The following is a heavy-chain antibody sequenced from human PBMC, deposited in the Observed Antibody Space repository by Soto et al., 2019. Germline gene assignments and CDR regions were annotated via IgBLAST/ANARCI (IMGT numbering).Heavy chain of an antibody. D-gene: IGHD3-22*01. Sequence: EVQLVESGGGLIQPGGSLRLSCAASGFTVSSNYVSWVRQAPGKGLEWVSVIYSGGDTYCADSVKGRFTISRDNSKNTLYLQMNSLRAEDTAVYYCARNYYDSGGGFDYCGQGTLVTVSS. CDR2: IYSGGDT. CDR3: ARNYYDSGGGFDY. V-gene: IGHV3-53*01. CDR1: GFTVSSNY. J-gene: IGHJ4*02.